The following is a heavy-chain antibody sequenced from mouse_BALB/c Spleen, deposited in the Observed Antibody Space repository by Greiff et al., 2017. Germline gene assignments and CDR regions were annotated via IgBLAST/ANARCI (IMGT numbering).Heavy chain of an antibody. J-gene: IGHJ4*01. Sequence: QVHVKQPGSVLVRPGASVKLSCKASGYTFTSSWMHWAKQRPGQGLEWIGEIHPNSGNTNYNEKFKGKATLTVDTSSSTAYVDLSSLTSEDSAVYYCARGIYYGNYAYAMDYWGQGTSVTVSS. CDR1: GYTFTSSW. D-gene: IGHD2-1*01. CDR2: IHPNSGNT. V-gene: IGHV1S130*01. CDR3: ARGIYYGNYAYAMDY.